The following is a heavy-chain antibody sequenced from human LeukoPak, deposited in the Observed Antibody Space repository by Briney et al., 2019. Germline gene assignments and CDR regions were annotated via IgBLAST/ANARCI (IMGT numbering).Heavy chain of an antibody. D-gene: IGHD5-18*01. CDR2: IYYDGSVK. V-gene: IGHV3-33*01. J-gene: IGHJ4*02. CDR3: ARGGGVEAAMALDY. Sequence: GRSLRLSCAASGFTFNIYAMHWVRQAPGQGLEWVAIIYYDGSVKYYADSVKGRFTISRDSSKNAAYLRMNSLRADDTAVYYCARGGGVEAAMALDYWGQGTLVAVSS. CDR1: GFTFNIYA.